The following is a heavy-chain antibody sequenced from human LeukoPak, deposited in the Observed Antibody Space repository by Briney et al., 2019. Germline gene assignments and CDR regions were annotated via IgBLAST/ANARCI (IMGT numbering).Heavy chain of an antibody. CDR1: LLTLSHYW. CDR3: TREVASAAFDY. CDR2: IKSDGNSA. D-gene: IGHD5-12*01. V-gene: IGHV3-74*03. Sequence: GGSLTLSCPACLLTLSHYWMHWVRQAPGKGLVGVSLIKSDGNSAMYADSVEGRFSISRDNAKNTVYLQMNSLRAEDTAVYFCTREVASAAFDYWGQGDPVTVSS. J-gene: IGHJ4*02.